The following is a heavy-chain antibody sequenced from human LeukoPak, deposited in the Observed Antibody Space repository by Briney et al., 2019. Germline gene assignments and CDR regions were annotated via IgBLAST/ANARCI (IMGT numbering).Heavy chain of an antibody. CDR3: AKDREFQWELPGDY. V-gene: IGHV3-7*01. D-gene: IGHD1-26*01. CDR1: GFTFSSYW. CDR2: IKQDGSEK. J-gene: IGHJ4*02. Sequence: GGSLRLSCAASGFTFSSYWMSWVRQAPGKGLEWVANIKQDGSEKYYVDSVKGRFTISRDNAKNSLYLQMNSLRAEDTAVYYCAKDREFQWELPGDYWGQGTLVTVSS.